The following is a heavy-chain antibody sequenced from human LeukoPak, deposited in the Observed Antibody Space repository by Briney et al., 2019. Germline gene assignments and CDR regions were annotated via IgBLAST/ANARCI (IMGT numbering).Heavy chain of an antibody. CDR1: GGSISSSSYY. CDR3: AREPYSSSAYWFDP. V-gene: IGHV4-61*02. CDR2: IYTSGST. J-gene: IGHJ5*02. Sequence: PSETLSLTCTVSGGSISSSSYYWSWIRQPAGKGLEWIGRIYTSGSTNYNPSLKSRVTMSVDTSKNQFSLKLSSVTAADTAVYYCAREPYSSSAYWFDPWGQGTLVTVSS. D-gene: IGHD6-13*01.